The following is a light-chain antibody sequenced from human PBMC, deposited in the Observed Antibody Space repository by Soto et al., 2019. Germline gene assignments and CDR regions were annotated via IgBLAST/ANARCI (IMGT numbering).Light chain of an antibody. CDR2: GTS. CDR1: RGVGTSY. CDR3: QQYGRSPL. Sequence: ENVLTQSPGTLSLSPGETASLSCRASRGVGTSYLAWYQQKPGQAPRLLLYGTSNRATGIPDRFSGSGSGTDFTLTISGLEPVDFAVYFCQQYGRSPLFGQGTKLEIK. V-gene: IGKV3-20*01. J-gene: IGKJ2*01.